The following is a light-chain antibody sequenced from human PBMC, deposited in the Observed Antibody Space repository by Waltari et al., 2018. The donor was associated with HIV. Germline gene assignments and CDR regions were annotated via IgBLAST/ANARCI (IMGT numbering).Light chain of an antibody. Sequence: QSVLTQPPSLSGAPGQTVTISCTGTSPNFGADSHVTWYQQLPGTAPKLLIYGNTIRPSGVPDRFSGSKSGTSASLAITGLQADDDADYYCQSYDSSLSAWVFGGGTKLTVL. V-gene: IGLV1-40*01. CDR1: SPNFGADSH. CDR3: QSYDSSLSAWV. CDR2: GNT. J-gene: IGLJ3*02.